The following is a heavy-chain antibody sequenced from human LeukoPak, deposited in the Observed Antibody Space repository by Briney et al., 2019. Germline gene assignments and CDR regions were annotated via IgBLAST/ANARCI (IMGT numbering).Heavy chain of an antibody. CDR1: GYSISSGYY. V-gene: IGHV4-38-2*02. CDR3: ASYYDYYGSGSYYNDGYYFDY. J-gene: IGHJ4*02. D-gene: IGHD3-10*01. CDR2: VCHSGST. Sequence: PSETLSLTCTVSGYSISSGYYWGWIRQSPGKGLEWIGYVCHSGSTYYNPSLKIRVTISVDTSKNQFSLKLSSVTAADTAVYYCASYYDYYGSGSYYNDGYYFDYWGQGTLVTVSS.